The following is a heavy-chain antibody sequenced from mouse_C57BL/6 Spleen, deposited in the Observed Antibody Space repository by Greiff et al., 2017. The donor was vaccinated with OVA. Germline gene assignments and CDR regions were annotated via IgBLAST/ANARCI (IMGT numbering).Heavy chain of an antibody. Sequence: EVKLVESGGDLVKPGGSLKLSCAASGFTFSSYGMSWVRQTPDKRLEWVATISSGGSYTYYPDSVKGRFTISRDNAKNTLYLQMSSLKSEDTAMYYCARLRPYAMDYWGQGTSVTVSS. V-gene: IGHV5-6*01. CDR2: ISSGGSYT. CDR1: GFTFSSYG. CDR3: ARLRPYAMDY. J-gene: IGHJ4*01. D-gene: IGHD2-12*01.